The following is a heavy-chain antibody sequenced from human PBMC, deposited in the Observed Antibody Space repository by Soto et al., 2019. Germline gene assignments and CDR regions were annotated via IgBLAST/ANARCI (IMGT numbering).Heavy chain of an antibody. J-gene: IGHJ3*02. Sequence: ASVKVSCKPSGYTFTNHGINWVRQAPGQGLEWMGWINPYSANTNYAQKLQGRVTMTTDTSTSTAYMDLRSLTSDDTAVYYCARDRVAGIWGDAFDIWGQGTMVTVSS. CDR1: GYTFTNHG. V-gene: IGHV1-18*04. D-gene: IGHD3-16*01. CDR3: ARDRVAGIWGDAFDI. CDR2: INPYSANT.